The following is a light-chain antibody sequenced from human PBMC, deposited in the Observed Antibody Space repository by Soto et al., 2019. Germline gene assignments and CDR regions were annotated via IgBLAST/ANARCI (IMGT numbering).Light chain of an antibody. V-gene: IGKV1-5*01. CDR3: QEYNNYWT. CDR2: TAS. Sequence: DIQMTQSPSSLCASVGDTVTITCRASQTISWWLAWYQQKPGKAPRLLIYTASTLESGVPSRFSASGSGTEFTLTISSLHPDDFATYYCQEYNNYWTFGQGTRVDIK. J-gene: IGKJ1*01. CDR1: QTISWW.